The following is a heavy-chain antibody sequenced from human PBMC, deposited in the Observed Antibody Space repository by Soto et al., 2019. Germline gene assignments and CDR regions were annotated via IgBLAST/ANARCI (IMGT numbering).Heavy chain of an antibody. CDR1: GFSISSYY. D-gene: IGHD3-22*01. Sequence: SETLSLTCTVSGFSISSYYWSWIRQPPGKGLEWIGYIYYTGTTTYNPSIKSRVTISVDSSKNQFSLNLTSVSAADTAAYYCARLGGFYQSLDSWGQGTLVTVS. V-gene: IGHV4-59*08. CDR2: IYYTGTT. J-gene: IGHJ5*01. CDR3: ARLGGFYQSLDS.